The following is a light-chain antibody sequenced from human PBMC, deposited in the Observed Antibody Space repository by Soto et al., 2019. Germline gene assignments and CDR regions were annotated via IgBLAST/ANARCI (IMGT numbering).Light chain of an antibody. J-gene: IGKJ1*01. CDR3: QQYNSYSPT. V-gene: IGKV1-5*03. Sequence: DIQMTQSPSTLSASVGDTFAITCPASQSISSWLAWYQQKPGKAPKLLSYKASSLESGVPSRFSGSGSGTEFTLTISSLQPDDFATYYCQQYNSYSPTFGKGTKVDI. CDR1: QSISSW. CDR2: KAS.